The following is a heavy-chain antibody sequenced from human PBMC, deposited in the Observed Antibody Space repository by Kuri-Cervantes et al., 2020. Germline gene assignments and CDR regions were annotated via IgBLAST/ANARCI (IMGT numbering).Heavy chain of an antibody. V-gene: IGHV3-23*01. J-gene: IGHJ4*01. CDR2: ISGSGGST. Sequence: GGSLRLSCAASGFTFSSYAMSWVRQAPGKGLEWVSAISGSGGSTYYADSVKGRFTISRDNSNNTLYLQMNSLIADDTAVYYCAKDRGRYCSGGSCVYWGQGTLVTVSS. CDR3: AKDRGRYCSGGSCVY. D-gene: IGHD2-15*01. CDR1: GFTFSSYA.